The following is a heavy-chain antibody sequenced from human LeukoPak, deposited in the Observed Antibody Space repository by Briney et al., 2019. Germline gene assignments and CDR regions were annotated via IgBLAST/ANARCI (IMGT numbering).Heavy chain of an antibody. CDR3: ARGARGVVAVTPGWYFDL. CDR2: IYHSGST. CDR1: GGSISSGGYS. D-gene: IGHD2-15*01. J-gene: IGHJ2*01. V-gene: IGHV4-30-2*01. Sequence: SQTLSLTCAVSGGSISSGGYSWSWIRQPPGKGLEWIGYIYHSGSTYYNPSLKSRVTISVDRSKNQFSLKLSSVTAADTAVYYCARGARGVVAVTPGWYFDLWGRGTLVTVSS.